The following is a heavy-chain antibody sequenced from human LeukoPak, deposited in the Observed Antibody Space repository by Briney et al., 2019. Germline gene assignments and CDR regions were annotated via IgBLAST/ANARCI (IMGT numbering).Heavy chain of an antibody. D-gene: IGHD6-13*01. V-gene: IGHV3-7*01. J-gene: IGHJ4*02. CDR2: IKQDGSEK. Sequence: PGGSLRLSCAASGFTFSSYWMSWVRQAPGKGLEWVANIKQDGSEKYYVDSVKGRFTISRDNAKNSVYLQMNNLGAEDTAVYYCARVGAELAAAGTGHIDYWGQGTLVTVSS. CDR3: ARVGAELAAAGTGHIDY. CDR1: GFTFSSYW.